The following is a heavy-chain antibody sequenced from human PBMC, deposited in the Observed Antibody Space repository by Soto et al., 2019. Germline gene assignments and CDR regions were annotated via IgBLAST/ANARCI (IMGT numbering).Heavy chain of an antibody. CDR2: ISASSRST. J-gene: IGHJ5*02. D-gene: IGHD3-10*01. CDR1: DFTFGDFA. V-gene: IGHV3-23*01. CDR3: AKNYYESGSYYLFDA. Sequence: GSLRLSCAASDFTFGDFAMSWVRQAPVKGLEWVASISASSRSTYYADSVRGRFSISRDNSKNTLVLQMKILTAADTALYFCAKNYYESGSYYLFDAWGQGTQVTVSS.